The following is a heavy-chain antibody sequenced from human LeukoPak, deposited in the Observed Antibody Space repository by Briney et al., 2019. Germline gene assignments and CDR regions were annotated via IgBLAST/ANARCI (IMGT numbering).Heavy chain of an antibody. J-gene: IGHJ4*02. CDR2: ISAYNGNT. CDR3: ARARRSGWAYFDY. V-gene: IGHV1-18*01. CDR1: GYTFTSYG. Sequence: ASVKVSCKASGYTFTSYGISWVRQAPGQGLEWMGWISAYNGNTNYAQKLQGRVTMTTDTSTSTVYMELRSLRSDDTAVYYCARARRSGWAYFDYWGQGPLVTVSS. D-gene: IGHD6-19*01.